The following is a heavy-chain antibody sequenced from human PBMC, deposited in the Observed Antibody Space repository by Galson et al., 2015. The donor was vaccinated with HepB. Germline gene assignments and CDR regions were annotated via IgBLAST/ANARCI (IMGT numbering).Heavy chain of an antibody. J-gene: IGHJ6*03. CDR1: GYTFTGYY. CDR3: ARWGLYGSGSYSYYYYYMDV. Sequence: SVKASCKASGYTFTGYYMHWVRQAPGQGLEWMGRINPNSGGTNYAQKFQGRVTMTRDTSISTAYMELSRLRSDDTAVYYCARWGLYGSGSYSYYYYYMDVWGKGTTVTVSS. V-gene: IGHV1-2*06. D-gene: IGHD3-10*01. CDR2: INPNSGGT.